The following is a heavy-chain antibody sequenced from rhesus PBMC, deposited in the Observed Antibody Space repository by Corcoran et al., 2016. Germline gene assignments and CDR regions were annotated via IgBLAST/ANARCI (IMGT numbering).Heavy chain of an antibody. CDR3: ARQGYTDHLGGLDS. D-gene: IGHD2-39*02. V-gene: IGHV4-143*01. CDR2: VSGNRAST. J-gene: IGHJ6*01. Sequence: QVQLQESGPGLVKPSETLSPTCTVSGGPITGYQNWNWNRQAPGKGLEWLGAVSGNRASTNYNPSLKSRVTISKDTSKNQFSLRLTSVTAADTAVYYCARQGYTDHLGGLDSWGQGVVVTVSS. CDR1: GGPITGYQN.